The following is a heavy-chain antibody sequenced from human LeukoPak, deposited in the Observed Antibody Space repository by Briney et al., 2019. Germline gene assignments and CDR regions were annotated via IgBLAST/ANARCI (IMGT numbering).Heavy chain of an antibody. V-gene: IGHV1-2*02. D-gene: IGHD3-22*01. CDR1: GYTFTVYF. Sequence: ASVKVSCKASGYTFTVYFMHWVRQAPGQGLEWMGWINPNSGSTNYAQNFQGRVTMTRDTSISTAYMELSRLRSDDTAVYYCARELNYDSSGYYFDYWGQGTLVTVS. CDR2: INPNSGST. CDR3: ARELNYDSSGYYFDY. J-gene: IGHJ4*02.